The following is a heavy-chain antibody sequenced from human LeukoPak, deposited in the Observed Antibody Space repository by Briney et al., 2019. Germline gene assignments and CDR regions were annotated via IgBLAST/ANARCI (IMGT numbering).Heavy chain of an antibody. CDR1: GFTFSNHA. D-gene: IGHD2-8*02. J-gene: IGHJ5*02. CDR3: AKDVWWSVS. CDR2: ISADAVDT. Sequence: GESLRLSCVASGFTFSNHAMTWVRQAPGKGLEWVSAISADAVDTFYAPSVKGRFTISRDNSKNTMYLQINSLRAEDTAIYYCAKDVWWSVSWGQGTLVTVSS. V-gene: IGHV3-23*01.